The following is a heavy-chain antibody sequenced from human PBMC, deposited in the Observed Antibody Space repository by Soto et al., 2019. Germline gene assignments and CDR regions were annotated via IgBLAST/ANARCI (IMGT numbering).Heavy chain of an antibody. CDR1: GGSISSGGYY. J-gene: IGHJ4*02. CDR3: ARAVPEYCSGGSCYIFDY. Sequence: PSETLSLTCTVSGGSISSGGYYWSWIRQHPGKGLEWIGYIYYSGSTYYNPSLKSRVTISVDTSKNQFSLKLSSVTAADTAVYYCARAVPEYCSGGSCYIFDYWGQGTLVTVSS. CDR2: IYYSGST. D-gene: IGHD2-15*01. V-gene: IGHV4-31*03.